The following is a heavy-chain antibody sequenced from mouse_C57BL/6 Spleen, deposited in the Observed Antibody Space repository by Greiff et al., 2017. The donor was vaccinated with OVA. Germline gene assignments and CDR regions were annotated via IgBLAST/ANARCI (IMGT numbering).Heavy chain of an antibody. V-gene: IGHV1-80*01. J-gene: IGHJ4*01. CDR3: ARFQLKGYAMDY. D-gene: IGHD1-3*01. Sequence: QVHVKQSGAELVKPGASVKISCKASGYAFSSYWMNWVKQRPGKGLEWIGQIYPGDGDTNYNGKFKGKATLTADKSSSTAYMQLSSLTSEDSAVYFCARFQLKGYAMDYWGQGTSVTVSS. CDR2: IYPGDGDT. CDR1: GYAFSSYW.